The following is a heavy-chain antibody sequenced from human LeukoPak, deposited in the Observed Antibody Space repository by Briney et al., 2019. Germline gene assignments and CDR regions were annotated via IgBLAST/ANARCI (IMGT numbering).Heavy chain of an antibody. CDR1: GYSFTSYW. CDR2: IYPGDSDT. J-gene: IGHJ5*02. Sequence: NTGESLKISCKGSGYSFTSYWIGWVRQMPGKGLECMGIIYPGDSDTRYSPSFQGQVTISADKSISTAYLQSSSLKASDTAMYYCARRNTDRDAYNWFDPWGQGTLVTVSS. D-gene: IGHD5-18*01. V-gene: IGHV5-51*01. CDR3: ARRNTDRDAYNWFDP.